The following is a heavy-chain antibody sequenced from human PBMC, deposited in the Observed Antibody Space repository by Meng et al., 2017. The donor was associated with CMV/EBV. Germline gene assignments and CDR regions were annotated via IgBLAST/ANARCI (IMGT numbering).Heavy chain of an antibody. D-gene: IGHD2-8*01. Sequence: GGSLRLSCAVSGFTFSTDWMTWVRQAPGKGLEWVANINRDGSDKYYVDSVKGRFTMSRDNAKNSLYLQMNSLRAEDTAVYYCARDTGPNTFDYWGQGTLVTVSS. J-gene: IGHJ4*02. CDR3: ARDTGPNTFDY. CDR1: GFTFSTDW. CDR2: INRDGSDK. V-gene: IGHV3-7*03.